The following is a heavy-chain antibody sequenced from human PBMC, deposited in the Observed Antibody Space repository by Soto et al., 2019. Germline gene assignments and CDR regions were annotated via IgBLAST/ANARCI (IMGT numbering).Heavy chain of an antibody. J-gene: IGHJ3*02. CDR3: ARVLAAAAWVTDAFDI. CDR1: GGSFSGYY. D-gene: IGHD6-13*01. CDR2: INHSGST. V-gene: IGHV4-34*01. Sequence: QVQLQQWGAGLLKPSETLSLTCAVYGGSFSGYYWSWIRQPPGKGLEWIGEINHSGSTNYNPSLKGPVTISVDTSKNQFSLELSSVTAADTAVYYCARVLAAAAWVTDAFDIWGQGTMVTVSS.